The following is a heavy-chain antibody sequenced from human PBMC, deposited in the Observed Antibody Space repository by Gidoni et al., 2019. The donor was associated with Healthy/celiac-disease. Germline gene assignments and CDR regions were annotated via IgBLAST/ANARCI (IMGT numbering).Heavy chain of an antibody. Sequence: QVQLQESGPGLVKPSQTLSLNCTVSGGSISSGDYYWSWIRQPPGKGLEWIGYIYYSGSTYYNPSLKSRVTISVDTSKNQFSLKLSSVTAADTAVYYCARDLGGGYSSSWDYFDYWGQGTLVTVSS. CDR3: ARDLGGGYSSSWDYFDY. J-gene: IGHJ4*02. D-gene: IGHD6-13*01. V-gene: IGHV4-30-4*01. CDR1: GGSISSGDYY. CDR2: IYYSGST.